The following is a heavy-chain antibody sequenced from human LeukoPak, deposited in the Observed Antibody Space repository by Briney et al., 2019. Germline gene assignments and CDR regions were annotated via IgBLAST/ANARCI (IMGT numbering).Heavy chain of an antibody. D-gene: IGHD3-3*01. CDR2: MNPNSGNT. V-gene: IGHV1-8*01. J-gene: IGHJ5*02. CDR3: ARVVSGDFWSGYYSGWFDP. Sequence: ASVKVSCKASGYTFTSYDINWVRQATGQGLEWMGWMNPNSGNTGHAQKFQGRVTMTRNTSISTAYMELSSLRSEDTAVYYCARVVSGDFWSGYYSGWFDPWGQGTLVTVSS. CDR1: GYTFTSYD.